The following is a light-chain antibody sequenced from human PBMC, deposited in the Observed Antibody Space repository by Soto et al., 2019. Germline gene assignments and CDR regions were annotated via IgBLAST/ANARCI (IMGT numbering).Light chain of an antibody. CDR1: QSVSSSH. CDR2: AAS. V-gene: IGKV3-20*01. CDR3: KQYGYSPIT. J-gene: IGKJ5*01. Sequence: EIVLTQSPGSLSLSPGQRATLSCRAIQSVSSSHLAWYQHKPGQAPRLLIYAASSRATGSPDRFSGGGSGTDFTLTISRLETEDFAVYYCKQYGYSPITFGKGTRLEIK.